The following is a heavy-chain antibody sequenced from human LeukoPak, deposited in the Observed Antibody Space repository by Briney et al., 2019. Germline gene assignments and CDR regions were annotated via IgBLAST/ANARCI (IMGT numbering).Heavy chain of an antibody. Sequence: GGSLRLSCAASGFTFSSYAMSWVRQAPGKGLDWVSAISGSGGSTYYADSVKGRFTISRDNSKNTLYLQMNSLRAEDTAVYYCAKDGGQWLPITGIDYWGQGTLVTVSS. D-gene: IGHD3-22*01. CDR1: GFTFSSYA. CDR2: ISGSGGST. CDR3: AKDGGQWLPITGIDY. V-gene: IGHV3-23*01. J-gene: IGHJ4*02.